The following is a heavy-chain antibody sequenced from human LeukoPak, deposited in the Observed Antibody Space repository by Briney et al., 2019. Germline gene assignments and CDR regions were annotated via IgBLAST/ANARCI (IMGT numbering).Heavy chain of an antibody. V-gene: IGHV3-23*01. J-gene: IGHJ4*02. D-gene: IGHD3-16*01. CDR3: ARDWGRGRYYFDY. CDR2: IGGSGGST. CDR1: GFTFNTYV. Sequence: GGSLRLSCAASGFTFNTYVMSWVRQAPGKGLEWVSGIGGSGGSTDYADSVKGRFTISRDNSKNTLYLHLNNLRAEDTALYYCARDWGRGRYYFDYWGQGTLVTVSS.